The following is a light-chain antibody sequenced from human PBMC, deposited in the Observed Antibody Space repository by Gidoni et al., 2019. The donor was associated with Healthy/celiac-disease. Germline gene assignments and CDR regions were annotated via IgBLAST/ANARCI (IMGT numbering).Light chain of an antibody. V-gene: IGKV3-11*01. CDR1: KIVSSY. J-gene: IGKJ4*01. Sequence: EIVLTQSPATLSLSPGERATLSCSASKIVSSYLAWYQQKPGQAPRLLIYDASNRATGIPARFSGSGYGTDFTLTISSLEPEDFAIYYCQQRLNWPPLTFGGGTKVEIK. CDR2: DAS. CDR3: QQRLNWPPLT.